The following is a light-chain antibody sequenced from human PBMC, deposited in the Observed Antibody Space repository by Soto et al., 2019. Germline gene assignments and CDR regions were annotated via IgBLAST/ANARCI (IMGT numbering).Light chain of an antibody. CDR3: GSYAVRVV. CDR1: SSDVGSYNL. CDR2: EVS. Sequence: QSALTQPASVSGSPGQSITISCTGTSSDVGSYNLVSWYQQHPGKAPKLMIYEVSKRPSGVSNRFSGSKSGNTSALTISGLQAEDEADYYCGSYAVRVVFGGGTKLTVL. J-gene: IGLJ2*01. V-gene: IGLV2-23*02.